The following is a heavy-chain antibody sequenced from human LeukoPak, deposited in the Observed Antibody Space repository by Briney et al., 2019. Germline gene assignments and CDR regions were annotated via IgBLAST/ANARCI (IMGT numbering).Heavy chain of an antibody. V-gene: IGHV3-7*04. CDR1: GFTFRDYW. CDR3: ARVVGTDEGADY. CDR2: IKPDGSEK. D-gene: IGHD1-7*01. Sequence: GGSLRLSCAASGFTFRDYWMNWVRQAPGKGLEWVANIKPDGSEKRYVDSVKGRFTISRDNAKNSLYLQMNSLRAEDTAVYYCARVVGTDEGADYWGQGTLVTVSS. J-gene: IGHJ4*02.